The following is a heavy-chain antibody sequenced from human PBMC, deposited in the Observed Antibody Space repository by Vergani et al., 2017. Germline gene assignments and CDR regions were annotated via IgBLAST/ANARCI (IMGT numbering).Heavy chain of an antibody. D-gene: IGHD4-17*01. CDR2: GDPEDGET. J-gene: IGHJ6*02. V-gene: IGHV1-69-2*01. CDR1: GYTFTDHY. CDR3: ATPQTVTTGGMEV. Sequence: EVQLVQSGAEVKKPGATLKISCKVSGYTFTDHYLHWVKQAPGKGLEWMGLGDPEDGETIYAEKFKGRVTIAADTSTDTAHLELSSLSSKDTAVYYCATPQTVTTGGMEVWGQGTTVIVSS.